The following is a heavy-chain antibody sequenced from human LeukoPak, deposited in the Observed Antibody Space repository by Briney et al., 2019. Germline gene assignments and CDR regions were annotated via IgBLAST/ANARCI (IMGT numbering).Heavy chain of an antibody. J-gene: IGHJ5*02. CDR1: GASFTEYY. CDR3: ARPRVRPTTNWFDT. V-gene: IGHV4-34*01. Sequence: SETLSLTCAVYGASFTEYYWSWIRQPPGKGLEWIGEIDHTGSTKYYPSLKTRGTISVDTSNKHFSLGLNSVTAADTAVYYCARPRVRPTTNWFDTWGQGTLVTVSS. CDR2: IDHTGST. D-gene: IGHD1-26*01.